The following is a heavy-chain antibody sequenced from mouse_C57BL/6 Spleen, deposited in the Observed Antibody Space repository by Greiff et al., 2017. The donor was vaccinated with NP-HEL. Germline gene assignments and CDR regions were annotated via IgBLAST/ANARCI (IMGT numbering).Heavy chain of an antibody. J-gene: IGHJ2*01. CDR1: GFTFSSYG. CDR2: ISSGGSYT. CDR3: ATGYFDY. Sequence: EVKLMESGGDLVKPGGSLKLSCAASGFTFSSYGLSWVRQTPDKRLEWVATISSGGSYTYYPASVKGRFTISSDNAKNTLYLQMSSLKSEDTAMYYCATGYFDYWGQGTTLTVSS. D-gene: IGHD1-1*01. V-gene: IGHV5-6*01.